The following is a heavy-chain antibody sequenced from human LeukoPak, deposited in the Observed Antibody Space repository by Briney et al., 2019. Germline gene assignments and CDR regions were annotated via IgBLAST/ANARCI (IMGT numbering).Heavy chain of an antibody. CDR1: GFTFSAYS. CDR3: ARDLHYAFDI. V-gene: IGHV3-48*02. CDR2: ISSTSSTI. Sequence: TGGSLRLSCAASGFTFSAYSMNWVRQAPGKGLEWISYISSTSSTIYYADSVKGRFTISRDNAKNSLSLQMNSLRDEDTAVYYRARDLHYAFDIWGQGTMVTVSS. J-gene: IGHJ3*02.